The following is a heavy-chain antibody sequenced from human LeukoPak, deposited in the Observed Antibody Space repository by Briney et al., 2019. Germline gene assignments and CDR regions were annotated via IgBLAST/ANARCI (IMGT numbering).Heavy chain of an antibody. V-gene: IGHV4-34*01. J-gene: IGHJ4*02. Sequence: SETLSLTCAVYGGSFSGYYWYWIRQPPGKGLEWIGEINHSGSTNYNPSLKSRVTISIDTTRNQFSLKLGSVTAAARAEYCVASPNHCSSTTCAGPILVWGQGTLVTVSS. D-gene: IGHD2-2*01. CDR2: INHSGST. CDR3: ASPNHCSSTTCAGPILV. CDR1: GGSFSGYY.